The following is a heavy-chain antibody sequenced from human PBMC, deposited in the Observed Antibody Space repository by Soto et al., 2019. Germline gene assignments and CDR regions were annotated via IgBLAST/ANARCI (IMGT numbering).Heavy chain of an antibody. D-gene: IGHD1-1*01. CDR1: GFTFSSYG. CDR2: IWYDGSNK. J-gene: IGHJ4*02. V-gene: IGHV3-33*01. CDR3: ARDDDNWNEYYFDY. Sequence: QVQLVESGGGVVQPGRSLRLSCAASGFTFSSYGMHWVRQAPGKGLEWVAVIWYDGSNKYYADSVKGRFTISRDNSKNTLYLQMKSLRAEDTAVYYCARDDDNWNEYYFDYWGQGTLVTVSS.